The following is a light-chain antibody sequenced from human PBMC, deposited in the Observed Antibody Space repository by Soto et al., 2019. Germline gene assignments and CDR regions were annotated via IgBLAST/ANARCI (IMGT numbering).Light chain of an antibody. Sequence: EIXMTQSTSFLXASVGDRATIXCRASQSTSNHLNWYQQRAGKAPKHLIAASSLQSGVQSRLSGSGSGRDFTLMISSLQPAEFATYYCKQSYSTPPITFGQGTRLEIK. CDR3: KQSYSTPPIT. CDR1: QSTSNH. CDR2: AAS. V-gene: IGKV1-39*01. J-gene: IGKJ5*01.